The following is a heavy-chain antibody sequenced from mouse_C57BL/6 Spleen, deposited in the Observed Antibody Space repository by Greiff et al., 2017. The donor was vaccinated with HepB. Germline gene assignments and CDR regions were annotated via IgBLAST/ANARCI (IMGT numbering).Heavy chain of an antibody. CDR2: IYPGSGST. CDR1: GYTFTSYW. V-gene: IGHV1-55*01. J-gene: IGHJ4*01. CDR3: AREGDYGSSYAMDY. D-gene: IGHD1-1*01. Sequence: QVQLQQSGAELVKPGASVKMSCKASGYTFTSYWITWVKQRPGQGLEWIGDIYPGSGSTNYNEKFKSKATLTVDTSSSTAYMQLSSLTSEDSAVYYCAREGDYGSSYAMDYWGQGTSVTVSS.